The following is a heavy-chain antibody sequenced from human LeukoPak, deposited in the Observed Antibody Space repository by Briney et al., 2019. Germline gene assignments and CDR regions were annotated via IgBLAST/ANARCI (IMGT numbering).Heavy chain of an antibody. CDR1: GGSISSYY. Sequence: SETLSLTCTVSGGSISSYYWSWIRQPPGKGLEWIGYIYYSGSTNYNPSLKSRVTISVDTSKNQFSLKLSSVTAADTAVYYCARVEVTGWFDYWGQGSLVTVSS. CDR3: ARVEVTGWFDY. V-gene: IGHV4-59*01. J-gene: IGHJ4*02. CDR2: IYYSGST. D-gene: IGHD3-9*01.